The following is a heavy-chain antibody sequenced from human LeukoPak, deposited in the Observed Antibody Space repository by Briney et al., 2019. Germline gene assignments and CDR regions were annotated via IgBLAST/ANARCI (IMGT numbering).Heavy chain of an antibody. V-gene: IGHV3-33*01. Sequence: GGSLRLSCAASGFTFRNHGMHWVRQAPGKGLEWVAVIWYDGSNKYYADSVKGRFTFSRDNSKNTLSLQMDSLRAEDTALYYCARDRGSYYIDFWGQGTPVTVSS. CDR1: GFTFRNHG. J-gene: IGHJ4*02. CDR3: ARDRGSYYIDF. D-gene: IGHD1-1*01. CDR2: IWYDGSNK.